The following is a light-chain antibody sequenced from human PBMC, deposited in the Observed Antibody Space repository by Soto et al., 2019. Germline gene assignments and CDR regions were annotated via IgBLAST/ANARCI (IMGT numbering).Light chain of an antibody. CDR1: QSVSSSY. V-gene: IGKV3-20*01. Sequence: DIVLTQSPGTLSLSPGERATLSCRASQSVSSSYLAWYQRKPGQAPRLLIYGASSRATGIPDRFSGSGSGTDFTLTISRLEPEDFAVYYCQQYGSSPGTFGQGTKVEIK. CDR3: QQYGSSPGT. CDR2: GAS. J-gene: IGKJ1*01.